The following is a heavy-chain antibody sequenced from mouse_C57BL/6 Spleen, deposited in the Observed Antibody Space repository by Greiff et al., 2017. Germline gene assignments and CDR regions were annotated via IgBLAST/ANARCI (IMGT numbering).Heavy chain of an antibody. V-gene: IGHV5-4*01. J-gene: IGHJ2*01. CDR1: GFTFSSYA. Sequence: EVKVVESGGGLVKPGGSLKLSCAASGFTFSSYAMSWVRQTPEKRLEWVATISDGGSYTYYPDNVKGRFTISRDNAKNNLYLQMSHLKSEDTAMYYCARDGWGFDYWGQGTTLTVSS. D-gene: IGHD2-3*01. CDR2: ISDGGSYT. CDR3: ARDGWGFDY.